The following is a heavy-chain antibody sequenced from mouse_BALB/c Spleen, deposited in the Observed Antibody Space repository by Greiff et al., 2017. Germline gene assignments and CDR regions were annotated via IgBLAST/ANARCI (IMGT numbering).Heavy chain of an antibody. J-gene: IGHJ3*01. CDR3: TAYYGNYLFAY. D-gene: IGHD2-10*01. Sequence: QVQLQQPGAELVKPGASVKLSCKASGYTFTSYYMYWVKQRPGQGLEWIGGINPSNGGTNFNEKFKSKATLTVDKSSSTAYMQLSSLTSEDSAVYYCTAYYGNYLFAYWGQGTLVTVSA. CDR2: INPSNGGT. V-gene: IGHV1S81*02. CDR1: GYTFTSYY.